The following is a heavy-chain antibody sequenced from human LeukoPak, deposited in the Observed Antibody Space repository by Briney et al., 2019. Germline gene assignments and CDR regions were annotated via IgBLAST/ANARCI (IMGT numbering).Heavy chain of an antibody. D-gene: IGHD6-13*01. J-gene: IGHJ4*02. Sequence: GGSLRLSCVASGFIFSSYNMNWVRQAPGKGLEWVSSISSSSNYIDYADSVKGRFTISRDNAKNSLYLQMNSLRAEDAAVYYCAREGYTAAGYDYWGQGTLVTVSS. V-gene: IGHV3-21*06. CDR3: AREGYTAAGYDY. CDR2: ISSSSNYI. CDR1: GFIFSSYN.